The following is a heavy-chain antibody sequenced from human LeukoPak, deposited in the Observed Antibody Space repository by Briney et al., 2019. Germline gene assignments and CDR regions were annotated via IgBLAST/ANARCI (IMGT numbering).Heavy chain of an antibody. J-gene: IGHJ5*02. V-gene: IGHV5-51*01. Sequence: GESLKISCKASGYNFTTYWIGGVRQMHGKGLEYMGIIYPRDSQIRYSPSFQGQVTIPADKSISTAYLQWTSLKASDTAIYYCARHTKRPQAGWFDPWGQGTLVTVSS. D-gene: IGHD6-25*01. CDR2: IYPRDSQI. CDR3: ARHTKRPQAGWFDP. CDR1: GYNFTTYW.